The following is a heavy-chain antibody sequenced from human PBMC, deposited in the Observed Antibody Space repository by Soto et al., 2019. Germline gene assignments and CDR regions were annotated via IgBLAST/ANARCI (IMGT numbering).Heavy chain of an antibody. CDR2: IRSKANSYAT. J-gene: IGHJ3*02. D-gene: IGHD3-9*01. CDR3: TRLHYDILTGYYSDAFDI. V-gene: IGHV3-73*01. CDR1: GFTFSGSA. Sequence: GGSLSLSCAASGFTFSGSAMHWVRQASGKGLEWVGRIRSKANSYATAYAASVKGRFTISRDDSKNTAYLQMNSLKTEDMAVYYCTRLHYDILTGYYSDAFDIWGQGTMVTVSS.